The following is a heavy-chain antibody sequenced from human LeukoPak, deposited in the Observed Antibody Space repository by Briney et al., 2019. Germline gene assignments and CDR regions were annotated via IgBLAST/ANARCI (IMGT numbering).Heavy chain of an antibody. V-gene: IGHV4-4*07. D-gene: IGHD3-10*01. J-gene: IGHJ4*02. CDR2: IYTSGST. Sequence: SETLSLTCTVSGGSISSYYWSWIRQPAGKGLEWIGRIYTSGSTNYNPSLKSRVTISVDTSKNQFSLKLSSVTAADTAVYYCARHPHYYGSGTIDYWGQGTLVTVSS. CDR1: GGSISSYY. CDR3: ARHPHYYGSGTIDY.